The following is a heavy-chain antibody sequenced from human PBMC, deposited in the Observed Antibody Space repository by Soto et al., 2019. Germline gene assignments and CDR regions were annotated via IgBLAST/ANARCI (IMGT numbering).Heavy chain of an antibody. CDR2: INGDGSST. J-gene: IGHJ3*01. CDR3: ARGLEEWGKPTVS. V-gene: IGHV3-74*01. CDR1: GFTFSSHW. D-gene: IGHD3-16*01. Sequence: EVQLVESGGGLVQPGGSLSLSCAASGFTFSSHWMHWVRQAPGKGLVWVSRINGDGSSTTYADSVKGRFTISRDDAKSRLYLQMNSLRADDTAVCYCARGLEEWGKPTVSWGQGTLVTVSS.